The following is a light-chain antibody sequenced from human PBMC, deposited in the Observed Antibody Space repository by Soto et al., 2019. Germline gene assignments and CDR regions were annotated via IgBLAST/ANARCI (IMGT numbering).Light chain of an antibody. V-gene: IGKV1-5*01. J-gene: IGKJ4*01. CDR1: QSIRSW. Sequence: DIQMTQSPSILSASVGDRVTITCRASQSIRSWLAWYQQKPGKAPKLLIYYAYSLESGVPSRFSGRRSGTEFTLTLAGLQPEDFATYYCQQYESYSPLTFGGGTKVEIK. CDR2: YAY. CDR3: QQYESYSPLT.